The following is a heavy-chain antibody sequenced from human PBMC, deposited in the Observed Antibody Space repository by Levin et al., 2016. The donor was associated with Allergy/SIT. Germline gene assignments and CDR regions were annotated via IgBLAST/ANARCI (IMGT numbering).Heavy chain of an antibody. D-gene: IGHD3-9*01. Sequence: VRQAPGKGLEWVSSISSSSSYIYYADSVKGRFTISRDNAKNSLYLQMNSLRAEDTAVYYCARVPSLDWLFGPGLSDYFDYWGQGTLVTVSS. J-gene: IGHJ4*02. V-gene: IGHV3-21*01. CDR2: ISSSSSYI. CDR3: ARVPSLDWLFGPGLSDYFDY.